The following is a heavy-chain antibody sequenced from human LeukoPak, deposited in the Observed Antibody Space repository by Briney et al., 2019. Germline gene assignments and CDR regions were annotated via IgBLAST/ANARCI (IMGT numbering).Heavy chain of an antibody. J-gene: IGHJ6*02. V-gene: IGHV3-23*01. D-gene: IGHD2-2*01. CDR2: ISGSGGIT. Sequence: GGSLRVSCAASGFTFSSYAMSWVRQAQGKGLEWVSAISGSGGITYYADSVKGRFTISRDNSKNTLYLQMNSLRAEDTAVYYCAKDQEYCTTTTCYLGMDVWGQGTTVTVSS. CDR1: GFTFSSYA. CDR3: AKDQEYCTTTTCYLGMDV.